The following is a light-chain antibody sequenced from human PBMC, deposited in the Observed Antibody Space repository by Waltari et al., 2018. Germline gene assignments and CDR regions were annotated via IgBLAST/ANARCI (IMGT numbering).Light chain of an antibody. CDR1: RGIDSY. CDR2: DAS. Sequence: DIQMTQSPSSLSTSVGDRVTITCRASRGIDSYLNWYQQQPGRAPKLLIYDASTLQREVPTRFSGGGIGTDFALTINNLQHEDFATYFCQQSYSPPFTFGQGTRLEI. CDR3: QQSYSPPFT. V-gene: IGKV1-39*01. J-gene: IGKJ5*01.